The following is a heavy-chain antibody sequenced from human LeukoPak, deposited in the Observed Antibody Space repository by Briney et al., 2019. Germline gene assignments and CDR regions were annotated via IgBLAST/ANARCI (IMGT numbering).Heavy chain of an antibody. J-gene: IGHJ5*02. V-gene: IGHV1-2*06. CDR1: GYTFTDYY. CDR2: INPNSGGT. CDR3: ARDERSTAGNWFDP. D-gene: IGHD1-1*01. Sequence: ASVKVSCKASGYTFTDYYIHWVRQAPGQGLEWMGRINPNSGGTNYAQRFQGRVTVTRDTSISTAYMELSTLRSDDAAVYYCARDERSTAGNWFDPWGQRTLVTVSS.